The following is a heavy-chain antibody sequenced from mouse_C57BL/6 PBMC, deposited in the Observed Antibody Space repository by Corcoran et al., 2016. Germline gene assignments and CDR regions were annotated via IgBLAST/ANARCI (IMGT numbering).Heavy chain of an antibody. CDR2: INTYSGVP. D-gene: IGHD4-1*01. Sequence: QIELVQSVPELKKPGETVKNSCKASGYTFTPYGMSWVKQAPGKGFKWMGWINTYSGVPAYADDFKGRFAFSLETSASTAYLQINNLKNEDTATYFCAREEGPNCDWFAYWGQGPLVTVSA. CDR3: AREEGPNCDWFAY. CDR1: GYTFTPYG. J-gene: IGHJ3*01. V-gene: IGHV9-3*01.